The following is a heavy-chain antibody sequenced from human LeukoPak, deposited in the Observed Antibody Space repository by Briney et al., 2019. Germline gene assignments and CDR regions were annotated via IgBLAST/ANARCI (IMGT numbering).Heavy chain of an antibody. CDR1: GGSISTISDY. V-gene: IGHV4-39*02. J-gene: IGHJ5*02. D-gene: IGHD5-18*01. CDR2: IYYSGST. Sequence: PSETLSLTCAVSGGSISTISDYWDWIRQPPGKGLEWIGSIYYSGSTYYNPSLKSRVTISVDTSKNQFSLKLSSVTAADTAVYYCAREVTAMVTFNWFDPWGQGTLVTVSS. CDR3: AREVTAMVTFNWFDP.